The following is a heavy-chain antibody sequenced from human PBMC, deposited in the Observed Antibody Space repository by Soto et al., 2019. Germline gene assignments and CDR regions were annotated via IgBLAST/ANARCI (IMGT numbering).Heavy chain of an antibody. D-gene: IGHD6-13*01. CDR1: GDSIGTYY. Sequence: PSETLSLTCTVSGDSIGTYYWSWLRQPPGKGLEWIGYIFYSGTTKYNPSLNNRVSLSVDTSKNLFSLRLSSISAADTAVYYCARVSSSNFFDLWGQRATVTVS. CDR2: IFYSGTT. J-gene: IGHJ4*02. V-gene: IGHV4-59*01. CDR3: ARVSSSNFFDL.